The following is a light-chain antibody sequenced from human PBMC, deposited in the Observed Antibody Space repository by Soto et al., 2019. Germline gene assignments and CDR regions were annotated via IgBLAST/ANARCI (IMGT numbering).Light chain of an antibody. CDR3: SLYTTSSTPSYV. CDR1: SFDVDDYNS. Sequence: QSALTQPASVSGSPGQSVTISCTGTSFDVDDYNSVSWYQQPPGKAPKLIIYEVNNRPSGVSNRFSGSNSDNTASLTIPGLQAEDEADYYCSLYTTSSTPSYVFGTGTKGTVL. V-gene: IGLV2-14*01. CDR2: EVN. J-gene: IGLJ1*01.